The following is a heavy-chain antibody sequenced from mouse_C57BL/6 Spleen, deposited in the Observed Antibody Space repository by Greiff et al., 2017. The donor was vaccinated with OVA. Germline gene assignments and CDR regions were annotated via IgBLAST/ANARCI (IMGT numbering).Heavy chain of an antibody. V-gene: IGHV2-2*01. CDR1: GFSLTSYG. D-gene: IGHD2-12*01. Sequence: VKLMESGPGLVQPSQSLSIPCTVSGFSLTSYGVHWVRQSPGKGLEWLGVIWSGGSTDYNAAFISRLSISKDNSKSQVFIKMNSLQADDTAIYYCDRYSAYAMDYWGQGTSVTVSS. CDR3: DRYSAYAMDY. CDR2: IWSGGST. J-gene: IGHJ4*01.